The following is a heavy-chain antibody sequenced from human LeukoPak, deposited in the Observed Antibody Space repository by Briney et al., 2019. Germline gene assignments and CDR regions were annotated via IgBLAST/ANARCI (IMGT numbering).Heavy chain of an antibody. CDR2: ISSSSSTI. D-gene: IGHD3-16*02. V-gene: IGHV3-11*04. CDR3: AKDTSYYFDY. J-gene: IGHJ4*02. CDR1: GFTFSDYY. Sequence: GGSLRLSCAASGFTFSDYYMSWIRQAPGKGLEWVSYISSSSSTIYYADSVRGRFTISRDNAKNSLYLQMNSLRVEDTAVYYCAKDTSYYFDYWGQGTLVTVSS.